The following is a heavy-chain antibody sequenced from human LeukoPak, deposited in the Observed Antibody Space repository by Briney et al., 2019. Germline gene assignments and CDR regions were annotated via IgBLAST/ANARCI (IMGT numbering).Heavy chain of an antibody. D-gene: IGHD3-22*01. V-gene: IGHV3-49*04. CDR2: IRSKAYGGTT. Sequence: GGSLRLSCTASGFTFGDYAMSWVRQAPGKGLEWVGFIRSKAYGGTTEYVASVKGRFTISRDDSKSIAYLQMNSLKTEDTAVYYCTRAHYYDSSGYYSTNLDYWGQGTLVTVSS. CDR1: GFTFGDYA. CDR3: TRAHYYDSSGYYSTNLDY. J-gene: IGHJ4*02.